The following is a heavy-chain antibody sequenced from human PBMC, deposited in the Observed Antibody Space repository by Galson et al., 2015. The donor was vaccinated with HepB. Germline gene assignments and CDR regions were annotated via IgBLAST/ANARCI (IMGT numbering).Heavy chain of an antibody. CDR3: ARYCSSTSCYTEEDYYYYGMDV. V-gene: IGHV5-51*01. D-gene: IGHD2-2*02. CDR2: IYPRDSDT. J-gene: IGHJ6*02. Sequence: QSGAEVKKPGESLKISCKGSGYSFISDWIGWVRQMPGKGLEWMGIIYPRDSDTRYSPSFQGQVTISADKSISTAYLQWTSLKASDSAMYYCARYCSSTSCYTEEDYYYYGMDVWGQGTTVTVSS. CDR1: GYSFISDW.